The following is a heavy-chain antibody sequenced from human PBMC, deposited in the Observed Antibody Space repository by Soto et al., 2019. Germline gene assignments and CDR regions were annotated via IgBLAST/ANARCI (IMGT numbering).Heavy chain of an antibody. CDR3: AKDRGYYDILTAHPGSIFSVGYYFDY. CDR2: ISGSGGST. J-gene: IGHJ4*02. D-gene: IGHD3-9*01. Sequence: EVQLLESGGGLVQPGGSLRLSCAASGFTFSSYAMSWVRQAPGKGLEWVSAISGSGGSTYYADSVKGRFTISRDNSKNTLYLQMNSLRAEDTAVYYCAKDRGYYDILTAHPGSIFSVGYYFDYWGQGTLVTVSS. CDR1: GFTFSSYA. V-gene: IGHV3-23*01.